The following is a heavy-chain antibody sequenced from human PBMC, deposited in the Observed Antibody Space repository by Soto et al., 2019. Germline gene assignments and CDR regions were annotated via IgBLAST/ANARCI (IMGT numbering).Heavy chain of an antibody. CDR1: GDSNSSYY. D-gene: IGHD6-19*01. CDR2: IYYSGST. CDR3: ARAPRGAVAGIIDY. V-gene: IGHV4-59*01. Sequence: SETLSLTCTVSGDSNSSYYWSWIRQPPGKGLEWIGYIYYSGSTNYNPSLKSRVTISVDTSKNQSSLKLSSVTAADTAVYYCARAPRGAVAGIIDYWGQGTLVTVSS. J-gene: IGHJ4*02.